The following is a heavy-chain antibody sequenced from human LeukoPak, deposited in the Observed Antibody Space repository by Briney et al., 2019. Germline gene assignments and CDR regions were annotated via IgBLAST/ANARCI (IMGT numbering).Heavy chain of an antibody. Sequence: GGSLRLSCPPARFTLRSYYMCRFGLAPGEGLEWVSGISGSGDNTYYADSVKGRFTSSRDNSQFTLYLKMNSLRAEDTALYSSAKERSTDRAWFGELLEWGQGNMVTVSS. CDR1: RFTLRSYY. CDR2: ISGSGDNT. CDR3: AKERSTDRAWFGELLE. D-gene: IGHD3-10*01. J-gene: IGHJ4*02. V-gene: IGHV3-23*01.